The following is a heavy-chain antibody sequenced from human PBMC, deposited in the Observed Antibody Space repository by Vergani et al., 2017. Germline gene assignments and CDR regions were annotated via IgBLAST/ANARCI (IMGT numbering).Heavy chain of an antibody. J-gene: IGHJ6*04. CDR2: INHSGST. D-gene: IGHD2-15*01. CDR3: AGGSLSGGSCSGRSVGPGRGCLVDV. CDR1: GGSFSGYY. V-gene: IGHV4-34*01. Sequence: QVQLQQWGAGLLKPSETLSLTCAVYGGSFSGYYWSWIRQPPGKGLEWIGEINHSGSTNYNPALKSRVTISVDTSKNQFALKLSSVTAADTAVYYCAGGSLSGGSCSGRSVGPGRGCLVDVWGKGTTVTVSS.